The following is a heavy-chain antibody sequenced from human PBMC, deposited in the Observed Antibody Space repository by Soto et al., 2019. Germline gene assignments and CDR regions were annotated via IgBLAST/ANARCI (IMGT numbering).Heavy chain of an antibody. V-gene: IGHV1-3*01. J-gene: IGHJ6*02. CDR2: INAGNGNT. CDR3: ARLHCTNGVCYGDRYYYYYGMDV. Sequence: ASVKVSYKASGYTFTSYAMHWVRQAPGQRLEWMGWINAGNGNTKYSQKFQGRVTITRDTSTSTVYMELSSLRSEDTAVYYCARLHCTNGVCYGDRYYYYYGMDVWGQGTTVTVSS. D-gene: IGHD2-8*01. CDR1: GYTFTSYA.